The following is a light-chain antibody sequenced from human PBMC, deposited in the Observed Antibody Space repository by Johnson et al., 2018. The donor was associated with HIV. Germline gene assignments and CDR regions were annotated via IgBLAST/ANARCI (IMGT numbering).Light chain of an antibody. J-gene: IGLJ1*01. CDR2: ENN. CDR1: SSNIGNNY. Sequence: QSVLTQPPSVSAAPGQKVTISCSGSSSNIGNNYVSWYQQLPGTAPKLLIYENNQRHSGVPDRFSGSKSGPSASLAISGLQAEDEADYYCAAWDDSLNGSYVFGTGTKVTVL. CDR3: AAWDDSLNGSYV. V-gene: IGLV1-44*01.